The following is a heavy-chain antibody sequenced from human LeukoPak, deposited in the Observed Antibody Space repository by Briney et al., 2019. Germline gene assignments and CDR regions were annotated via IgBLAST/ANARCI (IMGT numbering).Heavy chain of an antibody. V-gene: IGHV3-23*01. D-gene: IGHD5-12*01. CDR1: GFTFSSYV. CDR2: ISGNGGST. CDR3: ANYMSGYAYRGLDY. Sequence: GGSLRLSCAASGFTFSSYVITWVRQAPGKGLEWVSAISGNGGSTYYADSVKGRFTISRDNSKNTLYLQMNSLRAEATAVYYCANYMSGYAYRGLDYWGQGTLVTVSS. J-gene: IGHJ4*02.